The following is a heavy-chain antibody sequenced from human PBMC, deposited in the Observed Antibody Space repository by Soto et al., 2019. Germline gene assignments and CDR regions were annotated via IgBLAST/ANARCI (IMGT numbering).Heavy chain of an antibody. CDR1: GGSISSGDYY. D-gene: IGHD2-15*01. V-gene: IGHV4-30-4*01. CDR3: ARSGHCSGGSCYHQFDP. Sequence: SETLSLTCTVSGGSISSGDYYWSWIRQPPGKGLEWIGYIYYSGSTYYNPSLKSRVTISVDTSKNQFSLKLSSVTAADTAVYYCARSGHCSGGSCYHQFDPWGQGTLVTVSS. J-gene: IGHJ5*02. CDR2: IYYSGST.